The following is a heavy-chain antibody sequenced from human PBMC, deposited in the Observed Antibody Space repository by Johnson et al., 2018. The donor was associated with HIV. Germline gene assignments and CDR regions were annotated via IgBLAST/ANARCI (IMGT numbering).Heavy chain of an antibody. Sequence: VQLVESGGGVVQPGRSLRLSCAASGFTFSSYWMSWVRQAPGKGLEWVANIKQDGSEKYYVDSVKGRFTISRDNAKNSLYLQMNSLRAEDTAVYYCARDPTYYYDSSGYIQGGAFDIWGQGTMVTVSS. CDR2: IKQDGSEK. J-gene: IGHJ3*02. CDR3: ARDPTYYYDSSGYIQGGAFDI. CDR1: GFTFSSYW. D-gene: IGHD3-22*01. V-gene: IGHV3-7*01.